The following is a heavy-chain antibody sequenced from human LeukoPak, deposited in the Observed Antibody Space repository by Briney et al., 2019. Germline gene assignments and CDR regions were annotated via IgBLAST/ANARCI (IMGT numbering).Heavy chain of an antibody. D-gene: IGHD6-13*01. V-gene: IGHV3-33*01. J-gene: IGHJ6*02. Sequence: PGRSLRLSCAASGFTFSSYGMHWVRQAPGKGLERVAVIWYDGSNKYYADSVKGRFTISRDNSKNTLYLQMNSLRAEDTAVYYCARDRFSSSYYYYGMDVWGQGTTVTVSS. CDR1: GFTFSSYG. CDR3: ARDRFSSSYYYYGMDV. CDR2: IWYDGSNK.